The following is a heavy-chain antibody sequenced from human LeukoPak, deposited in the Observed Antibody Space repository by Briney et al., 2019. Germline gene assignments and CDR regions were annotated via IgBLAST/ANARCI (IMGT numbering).Heavy chain of an antibody. CDR2: IYSGGST. V-gene: IGHV3-66*01. Sequence: GGSLRLSCAASGFTFSSYAMSWVRQAPGKGLEWVSVIYSGGSTCYADAVKGRFTISRDNPKNTLYLQMNSLRAEDTAVYYCARGGGDYWGQGTLVTVSS. D-gene: IGHD2-15*01. CDR3: ARGGGDY. J-gene: IGHJ4*02. CDR1: GFTFSSYA.